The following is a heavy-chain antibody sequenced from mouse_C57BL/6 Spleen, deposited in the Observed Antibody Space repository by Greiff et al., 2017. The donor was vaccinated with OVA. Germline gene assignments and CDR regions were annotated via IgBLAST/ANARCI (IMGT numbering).Heavy chain of an antibody. CDR1: GYTFTSYW. V-gene: IGHV1-69*01. Sequence: QVQLQQPGAELVMPGASVKLSCKASGYTFTSYWMHWVKQRPGRGLEWIGEIDPTGSYTNYNQKFKSKSTLTVDKSSSTAYMQLSSLTSEDSAVYYFARSGLGHEFAYWGQGTLVTVSA. CDR3: ARSGLGHEFAY. CDR2: IDPTGSYT. D-gene: IGHD4-1*01. J-gene: IGHJ3*01.